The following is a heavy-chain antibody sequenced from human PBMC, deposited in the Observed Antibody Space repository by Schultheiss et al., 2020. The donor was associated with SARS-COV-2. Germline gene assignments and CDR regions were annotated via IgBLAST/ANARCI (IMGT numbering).Heavy chain of an antibody. D-gene: IGHD2-2*02. CDR1: GGSFSGYY. Sequence: SETLSLTCAVYGGSFSGYYWSWIRQPPGKGLEWIGYIYYSGSTNYNPSLKSRVTISVDTSKNQFSLKLSSVTAADTAVYYCARAGVRGCSSTSCYTGMSGYYYYYYMDVWGKGTTVTVSS. J-gene: IGHJ6*03. CDR3: ARAGVRGCSSTSCYTGMSGYYYYYYMDV. CDR2: IYYSGST. V-gene: IGHV4-59*12.